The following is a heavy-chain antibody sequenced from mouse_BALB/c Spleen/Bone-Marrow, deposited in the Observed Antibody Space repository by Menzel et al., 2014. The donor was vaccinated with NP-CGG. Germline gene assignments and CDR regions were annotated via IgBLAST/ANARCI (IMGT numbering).Heavy chain of an antibody. CDR3: APDWDRGFAY. CDR2: INPDSSTI. CDR1: GFDFSRYW. J-gene: IGHJ3*01. D-gene: IGHD4-1*01. V-gene: IGHV4-1*02. Sequence: DVMLVESGGGLVQPGGSLKLSCAASGFDFSRYWMSWVRRAPGKGLEWIGEINPDSSTIDYTPSLKDKFIISRDNAKNTLYLQMSKVRSEDTALYYCAPDWDRGFAYWGQGTLVTVSA.